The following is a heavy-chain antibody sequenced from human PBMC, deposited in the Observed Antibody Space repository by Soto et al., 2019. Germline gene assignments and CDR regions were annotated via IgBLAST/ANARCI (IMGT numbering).Heavy chain of an antibody. J-gene: IGHJ4*02. V-gene: IGHV3-30*04. Sequence: GGSLRLSCAASGFTFSSYAMHWVRQAPGKGLEWVAVISYDGSNKYYADSVKGRFTISRDNSKNTLYLQMNSLRAEDTAVYYCARDARPRGYSYGSCFDYWGQGTLVTVSS. CDR1: GFTFSSYA. CDR2: ISYDGSNK. D-gene: IGHD5-18*01. CDR3: ARDARPRGYSYGSCFDY.